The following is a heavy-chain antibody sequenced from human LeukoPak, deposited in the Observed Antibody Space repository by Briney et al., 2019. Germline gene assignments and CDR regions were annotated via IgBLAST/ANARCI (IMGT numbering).Heavy chain of an antibody. Sequence: GGSLRLSCAASGFTFSSYGMHWVRQAPGKGLEWVAVIWYDGSNKCYADSVKGRFTISRDNSKNTLYLQMNSLRAEDTAVYYCARAEPYYYGSGAYNWFDPWGQGTLVTVSS. V-gene: IGHV3-33*01. CDR2: IWYDGSNK. J-gene: IGHJ5*02. D-gene: IGHD3-10*01. CDR1: GFTFSSYG. CDR3: ARAEPYYYGSGAYNWFDP.